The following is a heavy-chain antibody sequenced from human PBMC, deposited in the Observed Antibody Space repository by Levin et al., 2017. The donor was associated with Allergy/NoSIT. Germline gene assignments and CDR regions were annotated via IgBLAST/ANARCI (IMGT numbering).Heavy chain of an antibody. V-gene: IGHV3-48*04. CDR2: ISTGSSTI. CDR3: ARDKRGDGSGSNYWFDP. CDR1: GFTFSSYS. D-gene: IGHD3-10*01. J-gene: IGHJ5*02. Sequence: GGSLRLSCAVSGFTFSSYSMNWVRQAPGKGLEWVSYISTGSSTIYYADSVKGRFTVSRDNANNLLSLQMNSLRAEDTAVYYCARDKRGDGSGSNYWFDPWGQGTLVTVSS.